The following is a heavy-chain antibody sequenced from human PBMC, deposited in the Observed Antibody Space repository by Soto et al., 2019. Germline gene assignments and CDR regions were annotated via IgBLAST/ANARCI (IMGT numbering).Heavy chain of an antibody. V-gene: IGHV3-30*18. CDR1: GFTFSHYA. J-gene: IGHJ4*02. Sequence: QVQLVESGGGGVKPGGSLRLSCAASGFTFSHYALHWVRQAPGKGLEWVALMSYEGSNEYYADSVKGRFTISRDNSKNTPYLQMNSLRAEDTAVYYCAKDGSHNFDYWGQGTLVTVSS. D-gene: IGHD1-26*01. CDR3: AKDGSHNFDY. CDR2: MSYEGSNE.